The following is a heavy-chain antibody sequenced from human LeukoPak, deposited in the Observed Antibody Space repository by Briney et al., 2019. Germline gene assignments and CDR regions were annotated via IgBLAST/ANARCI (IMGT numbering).Heavy chain of an antibody. CDR2: IYTSGST. CDR3: ARITMVRGVQDPTISY. J-gene: IGHJ4*02. V-gene: IGHV4-4*07. D-gene: IGHD3-10*01. Sequence: SETLSLTCTVSGGSISSYYWSWIRQPTGKGLEWIGRIYTSGSTNYNPSLKSRVTISVDTSKNQFSLKLSSVTAADTAVYYCARITMVRGVQDPTISYWGQGTLVTVSS. CDR1: GGSISSYY.